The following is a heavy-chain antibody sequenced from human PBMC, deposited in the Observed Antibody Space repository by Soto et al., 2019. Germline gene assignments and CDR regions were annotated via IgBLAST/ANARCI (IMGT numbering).Heavy chain of an antibody. CDR2: INAGNGNT. V-gene: IGHV1-3*05. J-gene: IGHJ6*02. CDR3: ARVLRGYEFRNYGMDV. CDR1: GYTFTSYA. D-gene: IGHD5-12*01. Sequence: QVQLVQSGAEEKKPGASVKVSCKASGYTFTSYAMHWVRQAPGQRLEWMGWINAGNGNTKYSQKFQGRVTITRDTSAMTAYMGLSSLRSEDKAVYYCARVLRGYEFRNYGMDVWGPGTTVTVSS.